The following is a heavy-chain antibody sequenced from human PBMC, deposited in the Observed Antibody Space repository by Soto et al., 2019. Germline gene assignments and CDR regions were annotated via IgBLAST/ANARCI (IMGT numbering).Heavy chain of an antibody. CDR1: GGSFTSTNYF. J-gene: IGHJ1*01. V-gene: IGHV4-39*01. D-gene: IGHD3-10*01. CDR2: MYYNGNT. Sequence: QLQESGPGLVKPSETLSLTCTVSGGSFTSTNYFWGWIRQPPGKGLEWIGYMYYNGNTFYSPALQSRGTMSVDTAKRQFSLDLSSVTAADTAMYYCARLQSYDSRAAPTPTFHPCGLGAMVTVSS. CDR3: ARLQSYDSRAAPTPTFHP.